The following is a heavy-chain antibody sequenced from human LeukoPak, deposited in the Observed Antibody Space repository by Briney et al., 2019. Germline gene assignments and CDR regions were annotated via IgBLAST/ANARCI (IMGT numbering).Heavy chain of an antibody. CDR3: ARERFAGFFFDS. D-gene: IGHD3-3*01. V-gene: IGHV3-30-3*01. J-gene: IGHJ4*02. CDR1: GFTFSSHA. Sequence: GGSLRLSCAASGFTFSSHAMHWVCQAPGKGLEWVAIMSYDGSNQYHADSVKGRFTISRENSKNTLYLQMNSLRPEDTAVYYCARERFAGFFFDSWGQGTLVTVSS. CDR2: MSYDGSNQ.